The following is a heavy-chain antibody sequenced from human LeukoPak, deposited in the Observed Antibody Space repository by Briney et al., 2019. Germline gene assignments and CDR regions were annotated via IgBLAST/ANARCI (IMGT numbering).Heavy chain of an antibody. CDR2: ISGSGGST. CDR3: AKDRTMIVENWFDP. D-gene: IGHD3-22*01. CDR1: GFTFSSCA. V-gene: IGHV3-23*01. Sequence: GGSLTLSCAASGFTFSSCAMSRVRQAPGKELEWVSAISGSGGSTYYADSVKGRFTISRDNSKNTLYLQMNSLRAEDTAVYYCAKDRTMIVENWFDPWGQGTLATASS. J-gene: IGHJ5*02.